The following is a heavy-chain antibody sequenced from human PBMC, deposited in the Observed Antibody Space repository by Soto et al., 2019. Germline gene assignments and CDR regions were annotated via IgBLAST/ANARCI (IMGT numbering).Heavy chain of an antibody. V-gene: IGHV3-9*01. D-gene: IGHD6-13*01. Sequence: VQLVESGGGLVQPGRSLRLSCAASGFTFNDHSMHWVRQAPGKGLEWVSGISWKGGSRGYADSVQGRFTISRDKAKNPLYLQMTRLKPEDTALYYCAKDLRSTAWYSISAFDYWGQGALVTVSS. CDR2: ISWKGGSR. J-gene: IGHJ4*02. CDR3: AKDLRSTAWYSISAFDY. CDR1: GFTFNDHS.